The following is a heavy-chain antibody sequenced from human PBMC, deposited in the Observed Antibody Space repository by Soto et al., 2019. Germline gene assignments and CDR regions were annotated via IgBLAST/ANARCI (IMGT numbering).Heavy chain of an antibody. V-gene: IGHV1-3*01. CDR1: GYTFTSYA. Sequence: QVQLVQSGAEVKKPGASVKVSCKASGYTFTSYAMHWVRQAPGQRLEWMGWINAGNGNTKYSQKFQGRVTITRDTXXSXAXXELSSLRSEDTAVYYCARNGDSGSHNNYYYYGMDVWGQGTTVTVSS. CDR3: ARNGDSGSHNNYYYYGMDV. D-gene: IGHD3-10*01. CDR2: INAGNGNT. J-gene: IGHJ6*02.